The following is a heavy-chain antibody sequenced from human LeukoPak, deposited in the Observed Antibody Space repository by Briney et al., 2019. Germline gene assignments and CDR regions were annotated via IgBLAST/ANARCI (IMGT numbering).Heavy chain of an antibody. CDR1: GFTFDDYA. D-gene: IGHD2-2*02. CDR2: ISWNSGSI. CDR3: ARGRYCSSTSCYRSYYYMDV. V-gene: IGHV3-9*01. J-gene: IGHJ6*03. Sequence: PGRSLRLSCAASGFTFDDYAMHWVRQAPGKGLEWVSGISWNSGSIGYADSVKGRFTISRDNAKNSLYLQMNSLRAEDTAVYYCARGRYCSSTSCYRSYYYMDVWGKGTTVTVSS.